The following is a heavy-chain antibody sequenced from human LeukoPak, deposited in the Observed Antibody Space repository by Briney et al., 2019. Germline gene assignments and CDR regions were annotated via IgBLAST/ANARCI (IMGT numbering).Heavy chain of an antibody. CDR3: ASSLYSTGWSLNSGSFDI. Sequence: GGSLRLSCAASGFTFSNYSMNWVRQAPGKGLEWVSSISSSSSYIYYADSVKGRFTISRDNSKNTLYLQMNSLRAEDTAVYYCASSLYSTGWSLNSGSFDIWGQGTMVTVSS. D-gene: IGHD6-13*01. CDR1: GFTFSNYS. V-gene: IGHV3-21*04. CDR2: ISSSSSYI. J-gene: IGHJ3*02.